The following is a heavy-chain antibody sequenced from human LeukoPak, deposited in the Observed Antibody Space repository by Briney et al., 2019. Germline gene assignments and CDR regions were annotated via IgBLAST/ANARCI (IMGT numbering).Heavy chain of an antibody. CDR1: GFTFSSYW. Sequence: PGGSLRLSCAASGFTFSSYWMSWVRQAPGKGLEWIGSIYYSGSTYYNPSLKSRVTISVDTSKNQFSLKLSSVTAADTAVYYCARVLPSGYYYGPLDYWGQGTLVTVSS. V-gene: IGHV4-39*07. CDR2: IYYSGST. CDR3: ARVLPSGYYYGPLDY. D-gene: IGHD3-22*01. J-gene: IGHJ4*02.